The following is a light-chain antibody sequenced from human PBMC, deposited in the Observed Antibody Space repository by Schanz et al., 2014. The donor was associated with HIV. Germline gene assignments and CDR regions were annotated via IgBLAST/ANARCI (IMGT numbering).Light chain of an antibody. CDR1: HSVSSNF. CDR3: QQYGSSPPT. CDR2: GAS. V-gene: IGKV3-20*01. Sequence: DIVLTQSPDTLSVPPGERATLSCRASHSVSSNFFAWYQQKPGQAPRLLIFGASNRATGIPDRFSGSGSGTDFTLTISRLEPEDFAVYYCQQYGSSPPTFGQGTTVEIK. J-gene: IGKJ1*01.